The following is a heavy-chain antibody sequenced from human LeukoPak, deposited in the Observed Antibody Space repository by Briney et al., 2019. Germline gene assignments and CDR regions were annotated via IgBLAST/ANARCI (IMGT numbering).Heavy chain of an antibody. CDR3: ARHRGVGALT. CDR2: IYYSGST. V-gene: IGHV4-59*08. Sequence: SETLSLTCTVSGGSISSYYWNWIRQPPGKGLEWIGNIYYSGSTNYNPSLKSRVTISVDMSKNQFSLRLSSVTAADTAVYYCARHRGVGALTWGQGTLVTVSS. CDR1: GGSISSYY. D-gene: IGHD3-10*01. J-gene: IGHJ5*02.